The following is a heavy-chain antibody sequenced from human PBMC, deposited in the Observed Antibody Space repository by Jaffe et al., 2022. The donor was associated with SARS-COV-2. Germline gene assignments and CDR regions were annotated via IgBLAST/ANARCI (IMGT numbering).Heavy chain of an antibody. Sequence: QVQLVESGGGLVKPGGSLRLSCAASGFTFSDYYMSWIRQAPGKGLEWVSYISSSGSTIYYADSVKGRFTISRDNAKNSLYLQMNSLRAEDTAVYYCARDYLLAKWELTRGNWFDPWGQGTLVTVSS. CDR3: ARDYLLAKWELTRGNWFDP. CDR2: ISSSGSTI. J-gene: IGHJ5*02. D-gene: IGHD1-26*01. CDR1: GFTFSDYY. V-gene: IGHV3-11*01.